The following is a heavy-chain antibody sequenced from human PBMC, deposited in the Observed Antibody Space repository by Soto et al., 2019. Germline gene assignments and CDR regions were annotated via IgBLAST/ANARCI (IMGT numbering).Heavy chain of an antibody. V-gene: IGHV3-53*01. D-gene: IGHD3-16*01. J-gene: IGHJ5*02. CDR1: GFTVSSTY. Sequence: PGGSLRLSCAASGFTVSSTYMNWVRQAPGKGLEWLSIIYRDGSTYYADSVKGRFTIFRDDSKNTLFLHMRSLRPEDTAVYYCARVTLRLRELNLWGQGTLVTVSS. CDR2: IYRDGST. CDR3: ARVTLRLRELNL.